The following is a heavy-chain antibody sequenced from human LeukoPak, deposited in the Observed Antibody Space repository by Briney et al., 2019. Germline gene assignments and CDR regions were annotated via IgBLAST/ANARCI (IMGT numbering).Heavy chain of an antibody. CDR1: GGSISSYY. CDR2: IYYSGST. J-gene: IGHJ4*02. V-gene: IGHV4-59*08. D-gene: IGHD3-10*01. CDR3: ARTRYYYNSRSYGAPYYFDY. Sequence: SQTLSLTCTVSGGSISSYYWSWIRQPPGKGLEWIGYIYYSGSTNYNPSLKSRVTISVDTSKNQFSLKLSSVTAADTAVYYCARTRYYYNSRSYGAPYYFDYWGQGTLVTVSS.